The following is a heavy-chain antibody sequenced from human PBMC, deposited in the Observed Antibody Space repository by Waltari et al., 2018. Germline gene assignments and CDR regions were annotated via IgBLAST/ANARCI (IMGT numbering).Heavy chain of an antibody. Sequence: QVQLVQSGAEVKKPGSSVKVSCKASGGTFSSYAISWVRQAPGQGLEWMGGIIPIFGTANYAQKFQSRVTITTDESTSTAYMELSSLRSEDTAVYYCARAPEYCSGGSCYSQELDYWGQGTLVTVSS. D-gene: IGHD2-15*01. CDR3: ARAPEYCSGGSCYSQELDY. CDR1: GGTFSSYA. V-gene: IGHV1-69*05. CDR2: IIPIFGTA. J-gene: IGHJ4*02.